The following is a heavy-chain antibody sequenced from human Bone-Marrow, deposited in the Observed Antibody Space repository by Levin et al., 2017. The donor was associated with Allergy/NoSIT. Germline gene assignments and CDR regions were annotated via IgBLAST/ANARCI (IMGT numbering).Heavy chain of an antibody. J-gene: IGHJ6*02. CDR2: ISGSGGKT. CDR3: AKDIHYCSGGSCYSLDHYYYGLDV. V-gene: IGHV3-23*01. Sequence: SLRLSCAASGFPFRNHAMSWGRQAPGKGLEWVSAISGSGGKTYYADSVKGRFTISRDNSKNTLYLHMNSLRAEDTAIYYCAKDIHYCSGGSCYSLDHYYYGLDVWGQGTTVTVSS. D-gene: IGHD2-15*01. CDR1: GFPFRNHA.